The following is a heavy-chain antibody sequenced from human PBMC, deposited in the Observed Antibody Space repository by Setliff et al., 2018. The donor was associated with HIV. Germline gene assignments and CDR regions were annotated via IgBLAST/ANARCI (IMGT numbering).Heavy chain of an antibody. J-gene: IGHJ5*02. D-gene: IGHD2-15*01. Sequence: SETLSLTSAVSGGSISSGGSSWNWIRQPPGKGLEWIGYIYHSGSTYYNPSLKSRVTISVDRSKNQFSLKLTAVTAAYTALYYCARGGVVYNWFDPWGQGTLVTVSS. V-gene: IGHV4-30-2*01. CDR3: ARGGVVYNWFDP. CDR2: IYHSGST. CDR1: GGSISSGGSS.